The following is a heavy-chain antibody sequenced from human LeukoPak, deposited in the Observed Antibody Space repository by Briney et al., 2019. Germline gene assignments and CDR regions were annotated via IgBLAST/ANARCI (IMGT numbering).Heavy chain of an antibody. Sequence: ASVKVSCKASGYTFTSYDINWVRQATGQGLEWMGWMNPNSGNTGYAQKFQGRVTMTRDTSISTAYMELSRLRSDDTAVYYCARSGSNYDFWSGNAQDWFDPWGQGTLVTVSS. V-gene: IGHV1-8*01. D-gene: IGHD3-3*01. CDR1: GYTFTSYD. J-gene: IGHJ5*02. CDR3: ARSGSNYDFWSGNAQDWFDP. CDR2: MNPNSGNT.